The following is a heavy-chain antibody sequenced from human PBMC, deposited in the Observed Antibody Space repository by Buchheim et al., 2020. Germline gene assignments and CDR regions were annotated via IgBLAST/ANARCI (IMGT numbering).Heavy chain of an antibody. Sequence: QVQLVESGGGVVQPGRSLRLSCAASGFTFSSYAMHWVRQAPGKGLEWVAVISYDGSNKYYADSVKGRFTISRDNFKNTLYLQMNSLRAEDTAVYYCARGPYGDFDYWGQGTL. V-gene: IGHV3-30-3*01. CDR2: ISYDGSNK. CDR3: ARGPYGDFDY. J-gene: IGHJ4*02. D-gene: IGHD4-17*01. CDR1: GFTFSSYA.